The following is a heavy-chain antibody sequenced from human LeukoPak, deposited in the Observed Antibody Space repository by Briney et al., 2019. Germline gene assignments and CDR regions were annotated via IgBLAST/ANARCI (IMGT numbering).Heavy chain of an antibody. D-gene: IGHD3-22*01. Sequence: SETLSLTCTVSGGSISSSSYYWGWIRQPPGKGLEWIGSIYYSGSTYYNPSLKSRVTISVDTSKNQFSLKLSSVTAADTAVYYCAHTEYYYDSSGYSYDAFDIWGQGTMVTVSS. CDR2: IYYSGST. CDR1: GGSISSSSYY. J-gene: IGHJ3*02. V-gene: IGHV4-39*01. CDR3: AHTEYYYDSSGYSYDAFDI.